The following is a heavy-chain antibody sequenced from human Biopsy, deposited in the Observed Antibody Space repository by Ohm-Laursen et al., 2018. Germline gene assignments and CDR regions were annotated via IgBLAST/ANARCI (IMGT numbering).Heavy chain of an antibody. V-gene: IGHV1-2*02. D-gene: IGHD2-8*01. Sequence: GASVKGSCKASSYTFTDYNIHWMRQAPGQGLEWLGYINCKTGATNYAQKFQGTVTMTRDTSISTAYLALGSLRSADTAIYYCARDPLNGHKHFDYWGQGSLVTVSS. J-gene: IGHJ4*02. CDR1: SYTFTDYN. CDR2: INCKTGAT. CDR3: ARDPLNGHKHFDY.